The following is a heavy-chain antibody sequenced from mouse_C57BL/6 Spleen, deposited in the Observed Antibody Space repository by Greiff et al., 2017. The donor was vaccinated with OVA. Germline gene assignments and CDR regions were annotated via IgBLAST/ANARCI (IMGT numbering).Heavy chain of an antibody. D-gene: IGHD2-4*01. J-gene: IGHJ4*01. CDR1: GYAFTNYL. V-gene: IGHV1-54*01. Sequence: QVQLQQSGAELVRPGTSVKVSCKASGYAFTNYLIEWVKQRPGQGLEWIGVINPGSGGTNYNEKFKGKATLTADKSSSTAYMQLSSLTSEDSAVYFCARDDYDGKNAMDYWGQGPSVTVSS. CDR3: ARDDYDGKNAMDY. CDR2: INPGSGGT.